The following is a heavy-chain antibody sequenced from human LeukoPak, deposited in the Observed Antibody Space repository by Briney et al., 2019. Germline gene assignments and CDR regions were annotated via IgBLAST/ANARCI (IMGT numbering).Heavy chain of an antibody. D-gene: IGHD6-19*01. CDR1: GGSISSSSYY. CDR2: IYYSGST. J-gene: IGHJ4*02. V-gene: IGHV4-39*01. Sequence: KRWETLSLTCTVSGGSISSSSYYWGWIRQPPGKGLEWIGSIYYSGSTYHNPSLKSRVTISVATSKNQFSLKRSSVTAADTAVYYCARHGSGWDDYWGQGTLVTVSS. CDR3: ARHGSGWDDY.